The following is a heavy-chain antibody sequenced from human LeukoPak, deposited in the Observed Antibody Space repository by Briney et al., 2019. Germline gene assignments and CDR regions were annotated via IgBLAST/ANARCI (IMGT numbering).Heavy chain of an antibody. CDR1: GGSINSHY. J-gene: IGHJ4*02. V-gene: IGHV4-59*11. Sequence: SETLSLTCTVSGGSINSHYWSWTRQSPGKGLEWIGYIYFTGSTNYSPSLKSRVTMSVDRSKNQFSLNLRSVTAADTAVYFCARGLGRWDFDYWGQGTRVTVSS. D-gene: IGHD3-16*01. CDR2: IYFTGST. CDR3: ARGLGRWDFDY.